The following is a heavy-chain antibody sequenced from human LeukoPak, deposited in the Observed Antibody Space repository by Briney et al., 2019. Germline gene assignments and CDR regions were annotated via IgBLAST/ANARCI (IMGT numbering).Heavy chain of an antibody. Sequence: GGSLRLSCAASGFTLSSYEMNWVRRAPGKGLEWVSYINNRGSSIYHADSVKGRFIISRDNAKNSLYLQMNSLRAEDTAVYYCAMCKYTIGWLDAFAVWGQGTEVTVSS. V-gene: IGHV3-48*03. J-gene: IGHJ3*01. CDR3: AMCKYTIGWLDAFAV. CDR1: GFTLSSYE. CDR2: INNRGSSI. D-gene: IGHD6-19*01.